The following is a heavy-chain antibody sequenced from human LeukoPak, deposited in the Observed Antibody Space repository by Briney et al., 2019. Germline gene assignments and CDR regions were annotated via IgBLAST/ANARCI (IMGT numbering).Heavy chain of an antibody. Sequence: GSLRLSCAASGFTFSSYWMSWVRQAPGKGLEWVANIKQDGSEKYYVDSVKGRFTISRDNAKNSLYLQMSSLRVEDTAVYYCARGAVGALSGAYPGEYYFDYWGPGTLVTVSS. D-gene: IGHD1-26*01. CDR1: GFTFSSYW. V-gene: IGHV3-7*03. CDR3: ARGAVGALSGAYPGEYYFDY. J-gene: IGHJ4*02. CDR2: IKQDGSEK.